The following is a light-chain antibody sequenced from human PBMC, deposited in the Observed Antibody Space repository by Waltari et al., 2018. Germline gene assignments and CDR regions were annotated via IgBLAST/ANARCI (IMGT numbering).Light chain of an antibody. V-gene: IGLV2-14*03. CDR1: SSDIGSYNY. CDR2: DVN. Sequence: QSALTQPASVSGSPGQSITISCTGTSSDIGSYNYVSWYQHHPGKAPKLMIFDVNNRPSGVSDRFSGSKSVNTASLTISGLQAEDEADYYCSSYTTTSTLLVVFGGGTKLTVL. J-gene: IGLJ2*01. CDR3: SSYTTTSTLLVV.